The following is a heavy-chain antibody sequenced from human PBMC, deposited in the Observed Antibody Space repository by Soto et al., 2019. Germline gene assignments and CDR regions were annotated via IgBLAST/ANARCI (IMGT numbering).Heavy chain of an antibody. V-gene: IGHV3-21*01. D-gene: IGHD2-2*02. Sequence: ESLRLSCVGSGFTFSTYSINWVRQAPGKGLEWVSSISSRSDIYYADSVKGRFTISRDNAKNSVSLQMNSLRAEDTAVYYCAREYTAWPLAYGLDVWGQGTTVTVSS. CDR1: GFTFSTYS. CDR2: ISSRSDI. J-gene: IGHJ6*02. CDR3: AREYTAWPLAYGLDV.